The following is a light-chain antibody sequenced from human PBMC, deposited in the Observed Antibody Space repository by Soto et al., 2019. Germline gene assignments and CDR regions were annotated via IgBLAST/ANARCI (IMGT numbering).Light chain of an antibody. Sequence: QSVLTQPPSASGTPGQRVTISCSGSSSNSGSITVNWYQQLPGTAPKLLIYSNNQRPSGVPDRFSGSKSGTSASLAISGLQSEDEADYYCAAWDGSLNGYVFGTGTKVTVL. CDR2: SNN. CDR1: SSNSGSIT. J-gene: IGLJ1*01. V-gene: IGLV1-44*01. CDR3: AAWDGSLNGYV.